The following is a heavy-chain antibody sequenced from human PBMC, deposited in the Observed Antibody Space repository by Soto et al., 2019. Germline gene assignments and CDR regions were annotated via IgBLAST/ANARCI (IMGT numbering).Heavy chain of an antibody. Sequence: PGGSLRLSCAASGFTFSSYGMHWVRQAPGKGQEWVAVISYDGSNKYYADSVKGRFTISRDNSKNTLYLQMNSLRAEDTAVYYCAKDSRFDSAAAGGMDVWGQRTTVTVSS. J-gene: IGHJ6*02. D-gene: IGHD6-13*01. CDR1: GFTFSSYG. CDR3: AKDSRFDSAAAGGMDV. CDR2: ISYDGSNK. V-gene: IGHV3-30*18.